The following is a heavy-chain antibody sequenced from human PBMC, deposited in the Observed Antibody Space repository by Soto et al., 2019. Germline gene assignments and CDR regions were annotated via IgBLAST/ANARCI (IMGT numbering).Heavy chain of an antibody. D-gene: IGHD5-12*01. CDR1: GFTFSSYG. Sequence: PGGSLRLSCAASGFTFSSYGMHWVRQAPGKGLEWVAVISYDGSNKYYADSVKGRFTISRDNSKNTLYLQMNSLRAEDTAVYYCARDQVRDGYNPVDYWGQGTLVTVSS. CDR3: ARDQVRDGYNPVDY. V-gene: IGHV3-30*03. J-gene: IGHJ4*02. CDR2: ISYDGSNK.